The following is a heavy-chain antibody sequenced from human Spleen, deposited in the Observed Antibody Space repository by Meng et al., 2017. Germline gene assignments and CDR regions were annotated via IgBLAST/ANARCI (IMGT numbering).Heavy chain of an antibody. CDR3: ARDLALDRGVIPFDY. CDR2: TSSSSIYI. CDR1: GFTFSTYA. D-gene: IGHD3-10*01. J-gene: IGHJ4*02. V-gene: IGHV3-21*01. Sequence: GESLKISCAASGFTFSTYAMNWVRQAPGKGLEWVSCTSSSSIYIYYADSVKGRFTISRDNAKNSLYLQMNSQRVEDTAVYYCARDLALDRGVIPFDYWGQGSLVTGAS.